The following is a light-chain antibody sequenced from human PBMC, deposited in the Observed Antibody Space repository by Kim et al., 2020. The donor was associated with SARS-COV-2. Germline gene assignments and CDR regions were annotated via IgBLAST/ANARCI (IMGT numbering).Light chain of an antibody. J-gene: IGKJ1*01. CDR1: QSVLYSSNNKNY. V-gene: IGKV4-1*01. Sequence: ATINCKSSQSVLYSSNNKNYLAWYQQKPGQPPKLLIYWASTRESGVPDRFSGSGSGTDFTLTISSLQAEDVAVYYCQQYYSTPQTFGQGTKFDIK. CDR2: WAS. CDR3: QQYYSTPQT.